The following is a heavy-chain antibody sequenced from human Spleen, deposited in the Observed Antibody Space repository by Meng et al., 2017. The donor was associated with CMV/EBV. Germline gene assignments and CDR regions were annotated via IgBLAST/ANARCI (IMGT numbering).Heavy chain of an antibody. Sequence: SETLFLTCTVTGGSIISSPYYWGWIRQPPGKGLEWIGSLSYNGTTHDNPSLKSRVTISADTSKNQFSLKLRSVTAADTAMYYCARISGDCGGGACYEDWYRFQYYGMDVWGQGTTVTVSS. V-gene: IGHV4-39*07. J-gene: IGHJ6*02. CDR1: GGSIISSPYY. CDR3: ARISGDCGGGACYEDWYRFQYYGMDV. CDR2: LSYNGTT. D-gene: IGHD2-15*01.